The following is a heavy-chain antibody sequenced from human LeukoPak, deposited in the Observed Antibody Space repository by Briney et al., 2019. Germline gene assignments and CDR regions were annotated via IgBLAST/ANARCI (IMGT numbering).Heavy chain of an antibody. CDR3: ARERYYYGSGSYLTFDY. CDR2: INPNSGGT. J-gene: IGHJ4*02. D-gene: IGHD3-10*01. CDR1: GYTFTGYY. V-gene: IGHV1-2*06. Sequence: ASVKVSCKASGYTFTGYYIHWVRQAPGQGLEWMGRINPNSGGTNYAQKFQGSVTMTRDTSISTAYMELSRLRSDDTAVYYCARERYYYGSGSYLTFDYWGQGTLVTVSS.